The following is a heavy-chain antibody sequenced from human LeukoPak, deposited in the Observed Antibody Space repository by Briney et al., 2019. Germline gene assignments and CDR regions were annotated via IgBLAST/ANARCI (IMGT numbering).Heavy chain of an antibody. J-gene: IGHJ4*02. CDR2: FDPEDGET. CDR1: GYTLTELS. D-gene: IGHD6-13*01. V-gene: IGHV1-24*01. Sequence: ASVKVSCKVSGYTLTELSMHRVRQAPGKGLEWMRGFDPEDGETIYAQKFQGRVTMTEDTSTDTAYMELSSLRSKDTAVYYCAQKSSSWTNFDYWGQGTLVTVSS. CDR3: AQKSSSWTNFDY.